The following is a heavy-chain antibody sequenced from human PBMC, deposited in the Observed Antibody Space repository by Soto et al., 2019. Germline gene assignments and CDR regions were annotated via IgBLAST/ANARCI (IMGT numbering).Heavy chain of an antibody. D-gene: IGHD6-13*01. CDR1: GYTFTSYA. J-gene: IGHJ4*02. CDR3: ARGIAPYYFDY. Sequence: QVQLVQSGAEEKKPGASVKVSCKASGYTFTSYAMHWVRQAPGQRLEWMGWINAGNGNTKYSQKFQGRVTITRDTSASTAYMELSSLRSEDTAVYCCARGIAPYYFDYWGQGTLVTVSS. V-gene: IGHV1-3*05. CDR2: INAGNGNT.